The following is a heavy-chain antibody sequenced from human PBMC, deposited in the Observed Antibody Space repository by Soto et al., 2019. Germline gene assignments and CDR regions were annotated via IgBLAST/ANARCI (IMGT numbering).Heavy chain of an antibody. Sequence: EVQLVESGGGLVQPGESLRLSCAASGFTFSSYWMHWIRQAPGKGLVWVARVSSDGSSTVYANSVTGRLTISRDNAKNTLYLQMNSLSDEDTAVYYCARGLPNFSSSDSWGQGTLVTVSS. CDR2: VSSDGSST. CDR3: ARGLPNFSSSDS. J-gene: IGHJ4*02. V-gene: IGHV3-74*01. CDR1: GFTFSSYW. D-gene: IGHD5-12*01.